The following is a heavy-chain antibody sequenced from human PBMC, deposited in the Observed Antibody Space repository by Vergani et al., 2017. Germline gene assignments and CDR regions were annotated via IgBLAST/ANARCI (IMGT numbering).Heavy chain of an antibody. CDR1: GFTFSSYG. J-gene: IGHJ4*02. CDR2: IWYDGSNK. CDR3: ARDRVSGGYFDY. Sequence: QVQLVESGGGVVQPGRSLRLSCAASGFTFSSYGMHWVRQAPGKGLEWVAVIWYDGSNKYYADSVKGRFTISRDNSKNTLYLQMNSLRAEDTAVYYCARDRVSGGYFDYWGQGTLVTVSS. V-gene: IGHV3-33*01. D-gene: IGHD2-8*01.